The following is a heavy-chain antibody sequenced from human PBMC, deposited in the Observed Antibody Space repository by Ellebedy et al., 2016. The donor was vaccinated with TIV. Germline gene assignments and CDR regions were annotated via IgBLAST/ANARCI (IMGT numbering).Heavy chain of an antibody. CDR3: ARGTPYSKFQLGY. CDR1: GFTFSSYG. Sequence: GESLKISXAASGFTFSSYGMHWVRQAPGKGLEWVAVISYDGSNKYYADSVKGRFTISRDNSKNTLYLQMNSLRAEDTAVYYCARGTPYSKFQLGYWGQGTLVTVSS. V-gene: IGHV3-30*03. J-gene: IGHJ4*02. CDR2: ISYDGSNK. D-gene: IGHD2-21*01.